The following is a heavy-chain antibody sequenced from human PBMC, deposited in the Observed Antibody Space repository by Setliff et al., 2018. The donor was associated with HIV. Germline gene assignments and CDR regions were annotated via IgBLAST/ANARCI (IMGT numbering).Heavy chain of an antibody. D-gene: IGHD5-12*01. CDR2: IGTGGDT. V-gene: IGHV3-13*01. J-gene: IGHJ4*02. CDR1: GFTFSDYD. CDR3: AKDPRAAVATICDY. Sequence: GGSLRLSCEASGFTFSDYDFRWVRQAAGKGLEWVSAIGTGGDTYYVDSVKGRFTISRDNSKNTVFLQMNSLRGEDTAVYYCAKDPRAAVATICDYWGQGTLVTVSS.